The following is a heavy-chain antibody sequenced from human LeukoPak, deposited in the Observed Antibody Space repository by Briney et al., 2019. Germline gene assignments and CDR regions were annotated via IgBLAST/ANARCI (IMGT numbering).Heavy chain of an antibody. CDR3: ARAAGFSPSWRNLFDP. CDR2: ISYDGSNK. V-gene: IGHV3-30*04. D-gene: IGHD2-2*01. J-gene: IGHJ5*02. CDR1: GFTFSSYA. Sequence: PGGSLRLSCAASGFTFSSYAMHWVRQAPGKGLEWVAVISYDGSNKYYADSVKGRFTISRDNSKNTVYLQMNSLRAEDTAVYYCARAAGFSPSWRNLFDPWGQGTLVTVSS.